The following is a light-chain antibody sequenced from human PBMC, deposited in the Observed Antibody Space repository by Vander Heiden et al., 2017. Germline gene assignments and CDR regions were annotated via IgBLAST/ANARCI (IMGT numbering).Light chain of an antibody. CDR2: GAS. V-gene: IGKV3-20*01. CDR1: QSANNNH. Sequence: EIVMTQSPVTLSLSPGERATLSCRASQSANNNHVAWYQQKLGQAPRVLIYGASNRATGIPDRFSGSGSGTDFTLTISRLEPEDFAVYYCQWCGSSPRVCTLGQGTKVDI. CDR3: QWCGSSPRVCT. J-gene: IGKJ1*01.